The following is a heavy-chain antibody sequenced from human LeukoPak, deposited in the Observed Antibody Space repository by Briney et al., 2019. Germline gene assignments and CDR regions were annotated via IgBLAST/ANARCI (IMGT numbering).Heavy chain of an antibody. V-gene: IGHV4-59*01. Sequence: KPSETLSLTCTDSGGSISSYYWSWIRQPPGKGLGWSGYIYYSGSTNYHPSLKSRVTISVATSKNQSSLKLSSVTAADTAVYYCARASSTRPLLMLHDYWGQGTLVTVSS. CDR2: IYYSGST. CDR1: GGSISSYY. J-gene: IGHJ4*02. CDR3: ARASSTRPLLMLHDY. D-gene: IGHD3-10*01.